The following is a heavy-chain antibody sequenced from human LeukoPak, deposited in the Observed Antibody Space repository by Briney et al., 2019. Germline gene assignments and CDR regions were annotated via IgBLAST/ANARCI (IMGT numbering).Heavy chain of an antibody. Sequence: GGSLRLSCAASGFTFSSYWMSWVRQAPGKGLEWVANIKQDGSEKYYVDSVKGRFTISRDNAKNSLYLQMNSLRAEDTAVYYCARVKRDYYDSSGNAPDAFDIWGQGTMVTVSS. CDR3: ARVKRDYYDSSGNAPDAFDI. CDR1: GFTFSSYW. J-gene: IGHJ3*02. D-gene: IGHD3-22*01. V-gene: IGHV3-7*04. CDR2: IKQDGSEK.